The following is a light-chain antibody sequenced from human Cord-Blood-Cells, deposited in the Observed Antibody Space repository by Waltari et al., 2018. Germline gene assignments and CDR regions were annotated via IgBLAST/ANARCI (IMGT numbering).Light chain of an antibody. J-gene: IGLJ3*02. CDR2: DVS. CDR1: SSDVGGYNY. CDR3: SSYTSSSTWV. V-gene: IGLV2-14*03. Sequence: QSALTQPASVSGSPGQSITIPCTGTSSDVGGYNYVSWYPQHPGKAPKLMIYDVSNRPSWVSNRFSGSKSGNTASLTISGLQAEDEADYYCSSYTSSSTWVFGGGTKLTVL.